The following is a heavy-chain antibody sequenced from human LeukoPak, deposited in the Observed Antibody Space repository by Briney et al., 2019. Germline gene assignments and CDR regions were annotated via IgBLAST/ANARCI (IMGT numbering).Heavy chain of an antibody. D-gene: IGHD6-19*01. Sequence: ASVKVSCKASGYTFTGYYMHWVRQAPGQGLEWMGRINPNSGGTNYALKFQGRVTMTRDTSISTAYMELSRLRSDDTAVYYCARGYSSGISQNWGQGTLVTVSS. CDR1: GYTFTGYY. CDR2: INPNSGGT. J-gene: IGHJ4*02. V-gene: IGHV1-2*06. CDR3: ARGYSSGISQN.